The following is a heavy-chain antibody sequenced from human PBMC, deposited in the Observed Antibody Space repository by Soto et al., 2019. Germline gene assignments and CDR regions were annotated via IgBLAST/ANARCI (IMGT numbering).Heavy chain of an antibody. CDR2: IYPGESDT. CDR3: AIHRGYYDILTGYYFGQLVDYYMDV. V-gene: IGHV5-51*01. Sequence: EVQLVQSGAEVKKPGESLKISCKGSGYSFTSYWIGWVRQMPGKGLEWMGIIYPGESDTRYSPSFQGQVTISADKSISTGYPQGSSLKASANAMYYCAIHRGYYDILTGYYFGQLVDYYMDVRGKGTTVTVSS. J-gene: IGHJ6*03. D-gene: IGHD3-9*01. CDR1: GYSFTSYW.